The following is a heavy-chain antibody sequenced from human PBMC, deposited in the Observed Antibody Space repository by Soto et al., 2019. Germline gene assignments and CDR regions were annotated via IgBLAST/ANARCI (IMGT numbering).Heavy chain of an antibody. D-gene: IGHD5-12*01. V-gene: IGHV4-59*01. J-gene: IGHJ4*01. Sequence: SETLSLTCTVSGGSISSYYWSWIRQPPGKGLEWIGYIYSSGSTLYNPSLKSRVIISVDTSMNQFSLKLSSVTAADTAVYYCARDSLAFFDSWGHGTLVTVSS. CDR3: ARDSLAFFDS. CDR2: IYSSGST. CDR1: GGSISSYY.